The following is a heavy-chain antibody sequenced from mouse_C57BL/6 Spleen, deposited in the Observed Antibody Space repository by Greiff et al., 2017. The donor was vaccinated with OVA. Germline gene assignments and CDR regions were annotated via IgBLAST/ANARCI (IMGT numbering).Heavy chain of an antibody. Sequence: QVQLQQPGAELVKPGASVKLSCKASGYTFTSYWMQWVKQRPGQGLEWIGEIDPSDSYTNYNQKFKGKATLTVDTSSSTAYMQLSSLTSEDSAVYYCARKYDGWFAYWGQGTLVTVSA. D-gene: IGHD2-3*01. CDR3: ARKYDGWFAY. CDR2: IDPSDSYT. J-gene: IGHJ3*01. CDR1: GYTFTSYW. V-gene: IGHV1-50*01.